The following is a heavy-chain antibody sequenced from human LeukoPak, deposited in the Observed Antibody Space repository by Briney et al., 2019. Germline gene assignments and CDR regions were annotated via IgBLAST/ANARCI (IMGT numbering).Heavy chain of an antibody. CDR2: VYSSGST. V-gene: IGHV4-4*09. J-gene: IGHJ4*02. D-gene: IGHD3-22*01. Sequence: PSETLSLTCTVSGASISGSYWNWVRQPPGRGLEWIGYVYSSGSTDYNPSLKSRVAISVDASKNQFSLKLTSVTAADPAVYYCANFYDSKIVPFDNWGQGALVTVSS. CDR3: ANFYDSKIVPFDN. CDR1: GASISGSY.